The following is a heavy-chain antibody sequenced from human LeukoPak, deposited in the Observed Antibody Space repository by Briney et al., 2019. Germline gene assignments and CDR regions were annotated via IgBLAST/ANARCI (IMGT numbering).Heavy chain of an antibody. J-gene: IGHJ5*02. CDR1: GYSLSSYG. Sequence: GAAVKVSCKASGYSLSSYGISWVRPAPGPGLEWMGWISAYNGNTNYAQKFQGRVTMTTDTSTSTAYMEVRSLRSDDTAVYYCARVPGSSTSCHRAWFDPWGQGTLVIVSS. V-gene: IGHV1-18*01. CDR2: ISAYNGNT. CDR3: ARVPGSSTSCHRAWFDP. D-gene: IGHD2-2*01.